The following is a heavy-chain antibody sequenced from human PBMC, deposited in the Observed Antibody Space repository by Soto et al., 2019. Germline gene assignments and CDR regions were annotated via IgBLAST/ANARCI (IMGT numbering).Heavy chain of an antibody. CDR3: AKDLVLMMYAMSY. J-gene: IGHJ4*02. V-gene: IGHV3-30*18. CDR2: ISYDGSNK. D-gene: IGHD2-8*01. Sequence: QVQLVESGGGVVQPGRSLRLSCAASGFTFSSYGMHWVRQAPGKGLEWVAVISYDGSNKYYADSVKGRFTISRDNPKNTLYLQMNSLRAEDTAVYYCAKDLVLMMYAMSYWGQGTLVTVSS. CDR1: GFTFSSYG.